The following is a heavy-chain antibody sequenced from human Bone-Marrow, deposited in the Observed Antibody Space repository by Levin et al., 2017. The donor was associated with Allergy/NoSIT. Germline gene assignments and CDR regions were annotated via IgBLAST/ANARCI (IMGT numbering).Heavy chain of an antibody. Sequence: SETLSLTCTVSGGSISSYYWSWIRQPPGKGLEWIGYIYYSGSTNYNPSLKSRVTISVDTSKNQFSLKLSSVTAADTAVYYCARDVGGTILTGYVVGWYFDRWGRGTLVTVSS. V-gene: IGHV4-59*01. CDR1: GGSISSYY. CDR3: ARDVGGTILTGYVVGWYFDR. CDR2: IYYSGST. J-gene: IGHJ2*01. D-gene: IGHD3-9*01.